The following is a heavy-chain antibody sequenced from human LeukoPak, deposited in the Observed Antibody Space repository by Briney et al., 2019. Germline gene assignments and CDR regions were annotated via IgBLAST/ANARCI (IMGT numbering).Heavy chain of an antibody. Sequence: PGGSLRLSCAASGLTFSGYTMNWVRQAPGKGLEWVSYISHLGSAIEYADSVKGRFTISRDNAKNSLYLQMSSLRAEDTAVYFCARDPGGLPARSRYMGVWGKGTTVTVS. V-gene: IGHV3-48*04. D-gene: IGHD3-16*01. CDR3: ARDPGGLPARSRYMGV. CDR2: ISHLGSAI. CDR1: GLTFSGYT. J-gene: IGHJ6*03.